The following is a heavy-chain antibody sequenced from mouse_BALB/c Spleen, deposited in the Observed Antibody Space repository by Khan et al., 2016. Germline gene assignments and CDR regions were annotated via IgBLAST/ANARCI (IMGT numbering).Heavy chain of an antibody. D-gene: IGHD2-1*01. CDR3: AREDYGNYGDDFDY. CDR1: GFTFSSYA. CDR2: ISSGGST. V-gene: IGHV5-6-5*01. J-gene: IGHJ2*01. Sequence: VESGGGLVKPGGSLKLSCAASGFTFSSYAMSWVRQTPEKRLEWVASISSGGSTYYPDSVKGRFTISRDNARNILNLQMSSLRSEDTAMYYCAREDYGNYGDDFDYWGQGTTLTVSS.